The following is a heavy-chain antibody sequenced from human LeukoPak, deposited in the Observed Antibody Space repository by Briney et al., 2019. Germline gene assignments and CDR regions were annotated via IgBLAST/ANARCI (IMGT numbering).Heavy chain of an antibody. J-gene: IGHJ4*02. V-gene: IGHV4-31*03. CDR2: IYYSGTT. CDR1: GGSISSGGHY. CDR3: AVRGIAVAGTGPLVPFDY. Sequence: PSETLSLTCTVSGGSISSGGHYWSWIRQHPGKGLEWIGYIYYSGTTYYNPPLQSRVTISVDTSKNQFSLKLSSVTAADTAVYYCAVRGIAVAGTGPLVPFDYWGQGTLVTVSS. D-gene: IGHD6-19*01.